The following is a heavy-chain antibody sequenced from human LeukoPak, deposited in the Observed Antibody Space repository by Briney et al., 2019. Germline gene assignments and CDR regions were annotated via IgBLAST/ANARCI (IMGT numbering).Heavy chain of an antibody. D-gene: IGHD5-18*01. CDR3: ARHVDTATDFDY. Sequence: SETLSLTCTVSGGSISSYYWSWIRQPPGKGLEWIGYTYYSGSTNYNPSLKSRVTISVDTSKNQFSLKLSSVTAADTAVYYCARHVDTATDFDYWGQGTLVTVSS. V-gene: IGHV4-59*01. CDR1: GGSISSYY. J-gene: IGHJ4*02. CDR2: TYYSGST.